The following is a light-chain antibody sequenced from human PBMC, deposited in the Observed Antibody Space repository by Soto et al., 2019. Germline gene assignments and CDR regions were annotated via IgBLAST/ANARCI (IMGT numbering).Light chain of an antibody. V-gene: IGKV3-15*01. J-gene: IGKJ2*01. CDR3: QHYNNWPVT. CDR1: QSVSNF. CDR2: GAS. Sequence: EIVMTQSPATLSVSPGERATLSCRASQSVSNFLAWYQKKPGQAPRLLIYGASTRATGIPARFSGGGSVTEFTPTISSLQSEDFAVYYCQHYNNWPVTFGQGTKLDIK.